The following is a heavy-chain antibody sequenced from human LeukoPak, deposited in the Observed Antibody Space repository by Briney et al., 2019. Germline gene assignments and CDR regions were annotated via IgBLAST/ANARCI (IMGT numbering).Heavy chain of an antibody. CDR3: ARDLTTMIVYGMDV. Sequence: ASVEVSCQASGGPFRNFAISWVGTAPGQGLEWVGGIIPIFGTANYAQKFQGRVTITADESTSTAYMELSSLRSEDTAVYYCARDLTTMIVYGMDVWGQGTTVTVSS. J-gene: IGHJ6*02. CDR2: IIPIFGTA. D-gene: IGHD3-22*01. V-gene: IGHV1-69*01. CDR1: GGPFRNFA.